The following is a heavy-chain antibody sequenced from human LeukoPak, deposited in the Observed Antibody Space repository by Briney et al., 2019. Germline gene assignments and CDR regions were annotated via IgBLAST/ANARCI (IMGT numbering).Heavy chain of an antibody. CDR3: ARDIARSISGMDV. Sequence: GGSLRLSCAASGFTVSSNYMSWVRQAPGKGLEWVSVIYSGGSTYYADSVKGRFTISRDNSKNTLYLQMNSLRAEDTAVYYCARDIARSISGMDVWGQGTTVTVSS. V-gene: IGHV3-53*01. CDR2: IYSGGST. CDR1: GFTVSSNY. J-gene: IGHJ6*02. D-gene: IGHD2-2*01.